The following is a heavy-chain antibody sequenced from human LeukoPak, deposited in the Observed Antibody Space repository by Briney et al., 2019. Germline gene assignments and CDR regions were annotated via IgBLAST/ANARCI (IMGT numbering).Heavy chain of an antibody. D-gene: IGHD2-2*01. J-gene: IGHJ6*02. CDR3: AEVAHCSSTSCYLSYYYYYGMDG. V-gene: IGHV3-23*01. CDR1: VFTLSSYA. CDR2: ICCNGGST. Sequence: QSGGSLRLSCAASVFTLSSYAMSGVRGAPGEGVEWVLAICCNGGSTYYADSLEGRFTISRHNPKNPLYLQMNSLRAEDTAVYYCAEVAHCSSTSCYLSYYYYYGMDGWGQGTTVTVSS.